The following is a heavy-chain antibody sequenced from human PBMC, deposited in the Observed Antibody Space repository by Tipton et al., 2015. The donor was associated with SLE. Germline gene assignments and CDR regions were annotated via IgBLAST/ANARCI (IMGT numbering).Heavy chain of an antibody. D-gene: IGHD6-13*01. J-gene: IGHJ4*02. CDR3: ARSLLAAAGPWDY. CDR2: INHSGST. CDR1: GGSSSGYY. V-gene: IGHV4-34*01. Sequence: TLSLTCAVYGGSSSGYYWSWIRQPPGKGLEWIGEINHSGSTNYNPSLKSRVTISVDTSKNQFSLKLSSVTAADTAVYYCARSLLAAAGPWDYWGQGTLVTVSS.